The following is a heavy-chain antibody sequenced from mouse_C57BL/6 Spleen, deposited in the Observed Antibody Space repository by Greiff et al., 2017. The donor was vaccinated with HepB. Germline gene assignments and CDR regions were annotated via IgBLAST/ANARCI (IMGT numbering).Heavy chain of an antibody. J-gene: IGHJ4*01. V-gene: IGHV5-17*01. CDR1: GFTFSDYG. CDR2: ISSGSSTI. CDR3: ARNDYDVGYYAMDY. Sequence: EVKLVESGGGLVKPGGSLKLSCAASGFTFSDYGMHWVRQAPEKGLEWVAYISSGSSTIYYADTVKGRFTISRDNAKNTLFLQMTSLRAEDTAMYYWARNDYDVGYYAMDYWGQGTSVTVSS. D-gene: IGHD2-4*01.